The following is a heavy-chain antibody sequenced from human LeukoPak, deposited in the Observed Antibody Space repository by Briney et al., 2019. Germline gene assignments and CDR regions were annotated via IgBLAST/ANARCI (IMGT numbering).Heavy chain of an antibody. J-gene: IGHJ3*02. D-gene: IGHD3-22*01. Sequence: PSQTLSLTCAVSGGSISSGGYSWSWIRQPPGKGLEWIGYIYHSGSTYYNPSLKSRVTISVDTSKNQFSLKLSSVTAADTAVYYCATEYYYDSSGYQSAFDIWGQGTMVTVSS. CDR1: GGSISSGGYS. V-gene: IGHV4-30-2*02. CDR3: ATEYYYDSSGYQSAFDI. CDR2: IYHSGST.